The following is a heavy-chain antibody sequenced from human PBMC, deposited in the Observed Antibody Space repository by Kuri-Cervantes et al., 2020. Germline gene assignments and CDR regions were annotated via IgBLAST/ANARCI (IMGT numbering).Heavy chain of an antibody. Sequence: ASVKVSCKASGYTFASYDINWVRQATGQGLEWMGWMNPNSGNTGYAQKFQGRVTMTTDTSTSTAYMELRSLGSEDTAVYYCARDGSGWWGADAFDIWGQGTMVTVSS. CDR2: MNPNSGNT. D-gene: IGHD6-19*01. CDR3: ARDGSGWWGADAFDI. V-gene: IGHV1-8*02. J-gene: IGHJ3*02. CDR1: GYTFASYD.